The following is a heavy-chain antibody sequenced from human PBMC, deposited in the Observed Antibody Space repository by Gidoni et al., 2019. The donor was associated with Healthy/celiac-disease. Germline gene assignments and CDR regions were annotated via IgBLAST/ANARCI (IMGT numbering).Heavy chain of an antibody. J-gene: IGHJ3*02. V-gene: IGHV5-51*01. CDR1: GYSFTRYW. CDR3: ARQRDIVATRDAFDI. CDR2: IYPGDSDT. D-gene: IGHD5-12*01. Sequence: EVQLVQSGAEVKKPGESLKIYCKGSGYSFTRYWIGWVRQMPGKGLEWMGIIYPGDSDTRYSPSFQGQVTISADKSISTAYLQWSSLKASDTAMYYCARQRDIVATRDAFDIWGQGTMVTVSS.